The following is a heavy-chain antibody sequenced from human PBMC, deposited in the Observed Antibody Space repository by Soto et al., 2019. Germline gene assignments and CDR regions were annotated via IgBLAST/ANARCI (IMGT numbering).Heavy chain of an antibody. D-gene: IGHD2-15*01. CDR2: INKDGSST. CDR1: GFTFSNLW. J-gene: IGHJ2*01. V-gene: IGHV3-74*01. Sequence: GGSLRLSCAASGFTFSNLWMHWVRQGPGKGLAWVSRINKDGSSTDYAESVKGRFTISRDNAKNTVYLQMNSLRAEDTAVYYCVRLLHLDIGGRGTLVTVSS. CDR3: VRLLHLDI.